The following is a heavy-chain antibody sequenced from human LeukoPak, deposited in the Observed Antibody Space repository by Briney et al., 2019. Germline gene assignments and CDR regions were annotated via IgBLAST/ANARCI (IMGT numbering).Heavy chain of an antibody. V-gene: IGHV4-30-4*08. D-gene: IGHD3-22*01. CDR1: GGSFSGYY. CDR3: ARENRVYYDRPKDAFDI. Sequence: SETLSLTCAVYGGSFSGYYWSWIRQPPGKGLEWIGYIYYSGSTYYNPSLKSRVTISVDTSKNQFSLKLSSVTAADTAVYYCARENRVYYDRPKDAFDIWGQGTMVTVSS. J-gene: IGHJ3*02. CDR2: IYYSGST.